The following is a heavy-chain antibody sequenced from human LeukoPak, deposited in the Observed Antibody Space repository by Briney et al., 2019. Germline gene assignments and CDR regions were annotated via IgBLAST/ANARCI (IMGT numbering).Heavy chain of an antibody. J-gene: IGHJ4*02. CDR3: ARDYGYSSGWYDY. CDR1: GGSISSSSYY. V-gene: IGHV4-39*07. Sequence: SETLSLTCTVSGGSISSSSYYWGWIRQPPGKGLEWIGSIYYSGSTYYNPSLKSRVTISVDTSKNQFSLKLSSVTAADTAVYYCARDYGYSSGWYDYWGQGTLVTVSS. CDR2: IYYSGST. D-gene: IGHD6-19*01.